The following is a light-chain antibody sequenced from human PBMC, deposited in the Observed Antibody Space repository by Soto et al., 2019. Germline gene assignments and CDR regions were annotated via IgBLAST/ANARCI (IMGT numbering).Light chain of an antibody. J-gene: IGKJ1*01. V-gene: IGKV3-20*01. CDR3: QQYNYSPWT. CDR1: QSVGSNY. Sequence: EIVLTQSPGTLSLSPGERATLSCRASQSVGSNYLAWYQQKPGQAPRLLIYGASSRATGIPDRFSGGGSGTDFTLTISRLEPEDFVVYYCQQYNYSPWTYGQGTKVEIK. CDR2: GAS.